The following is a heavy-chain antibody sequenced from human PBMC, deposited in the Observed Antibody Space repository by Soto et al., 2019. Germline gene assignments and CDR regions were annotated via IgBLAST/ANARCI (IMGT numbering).Heavy chain of an antibody. V-gene: IGHV1-69*12. Sequence: QVQLVQSGAEVRKPGSSVKVSCKASGGTFSSYAVSWVRQAPGQGLEWMGGIIPMFGTANNAQTFPGRVTVIADESTTTAYKKPSSLTYEDTAVYYSAIEASRSGYNSNWYSYGMDVWGQGTTVTVSS. CDR1: GGTFSSYA. CDR2: IIPMFGTA. D-gene: IGHD6-13*01. J-gene: IGHJ6*02. CDR3: AIEASRSGYNSNWYSYGMDV.